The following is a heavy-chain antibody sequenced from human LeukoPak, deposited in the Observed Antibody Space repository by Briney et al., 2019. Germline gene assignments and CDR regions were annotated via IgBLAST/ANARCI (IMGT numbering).Heavy chain of an antibody. D-gene: IGHD6-19*01. V-gene: IGHV1-18*01. CDR1: GYTFTSYG. CDR3: ARGLKRGYSSGRYSWGTGSSNDY. J-gene: IGHJ4*02. CDR2: ISAYNGNT. Sequence: ASVKVSCKASGYTFTSYGISWVRQAPGQGLEWMGWISAYNGNTNYAQKLQGRVTMTTDTSTSTAYMELSRLRSDDTAVYYCARGLKRGYSSGRYSWGTGSSNDYWGQGTLVTVSS.